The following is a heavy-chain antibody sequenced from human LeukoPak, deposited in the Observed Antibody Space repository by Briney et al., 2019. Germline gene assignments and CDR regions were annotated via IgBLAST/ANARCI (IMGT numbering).Heavy chain of an antibody. CDR1: GYTFTSYD. V-gene: IGHV1-8*01. D-gene: IGHD1-26*01. CDR2: MNPNSGHT. J-gene: IGHJ4*02. Sequence: ASVKVSCKASGYTFTSYDIIWVRQASGQGLEWMGWMNPNSGHTGYAQKFQGRVTMTRSTSISTAYMELTSLTSEDSAVYYCARSIVGVRKRNDYWGQGTLVTVSS. CDR3: ARSIVGVRKRNDY.